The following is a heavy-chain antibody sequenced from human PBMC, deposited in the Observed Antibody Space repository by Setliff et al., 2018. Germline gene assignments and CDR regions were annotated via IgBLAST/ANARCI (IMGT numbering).Heavy chain of an antibody. V-gene: IGHV3-23*01. Sequence: HPGGSLRLSCAASGFTFSSYAMSWVRQAPGKGLEWVSAISGSGGSTYYADSVKGRFTISRDNSKNTLYLQMNSLRAEDTAVYYCAKSSYDPQGAGSFDYWGQGTLVTVSS. J-gene: IGHJ4*02. D-gene: IGHD5-12*01. CDR3: AKSSYDPQGAGSFDY. CDR2: ISGSGGST. CDR1: GFTFSSYA.